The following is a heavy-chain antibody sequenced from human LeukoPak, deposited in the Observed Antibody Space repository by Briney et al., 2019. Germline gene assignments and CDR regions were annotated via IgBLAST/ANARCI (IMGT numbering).Heavy chain of an antibody. CDR3: ARGEYYYDSSGYYGRY. D-gene: IGHD3-22*01. J-gene: IGHJ4*02. CDR2: IWYDGSNK. Sequence: GGSLRLSCAASGFTFSSYGMHWVRQAPGKGLEWVAVIWYDGSNKYYADSVKGRFTISRDNSKNTLYLQMNSLRAEDTAVYYCARGEYYYDSSGYYGRYWGQGTLVTVSS. CDR1: GFTFSSYG. V-gene: IGHV3-33*01.